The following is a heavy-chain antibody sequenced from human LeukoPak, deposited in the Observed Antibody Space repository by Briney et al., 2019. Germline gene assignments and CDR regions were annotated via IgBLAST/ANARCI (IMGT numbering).Heavy chain of an antibody. CDR2: IKQDGSEK. CDR1: GFTFSSYW. D-gene: IGHD5-18*01. J-gene: IGHJ5*02. CDR3: AKGAGGFSYYNWFDP. Sequence: AGSLRLSCAASGFTFSSYWMSWVRQAPGKGLEWVANIKQDGSEKYYVDSVKGRFIISRDNAKNSLYLQMNSLRAEDTAVYYCAKGAGGFSYYNWFDPWGQGTLVTVSS. V-gene: IGHV3-7*01.